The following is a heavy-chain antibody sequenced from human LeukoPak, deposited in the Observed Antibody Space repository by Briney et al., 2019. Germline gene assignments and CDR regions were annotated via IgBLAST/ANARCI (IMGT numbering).Heavy chain of an antibody. CDR3: ARPTSGNKGDYNWRFDY. CDR2: ISGSGGST. V-gene: IGHV3-23*01. Sequence: GGSLRLSCAASGFTFSSYAMSWVRQAPGKGLEWVSAISGSGGSTYYADSVKGRFTISRDSAKNSLYLQMNSLRAEDTAVYYCARPTSGNKGDYNWRFDYWGQGTLVTVSS. J-gene: IGHJ4*02. CDR1: GFTFSSYA. D-gene: IGHD4-17*01.